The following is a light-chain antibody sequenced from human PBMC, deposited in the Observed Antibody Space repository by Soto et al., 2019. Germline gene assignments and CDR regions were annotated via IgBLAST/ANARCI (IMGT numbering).Light chain of an antibody. J-gene: IGKJ4*01. V-gene: IGKV3-11*01. CDR3: QQRSNWPFT. Sequence: EIVLTQSPATLSLSPGERATLSCRASQSVSSYLAWYQQKPGQAPRLLIYDASNRATGIPARFSGSGSGTDFTLTSSSLEPEDFAVYYCQQRSNWPFTFGGGTKVEIK. CDR2: DAS. CDR1: QSVSSY.